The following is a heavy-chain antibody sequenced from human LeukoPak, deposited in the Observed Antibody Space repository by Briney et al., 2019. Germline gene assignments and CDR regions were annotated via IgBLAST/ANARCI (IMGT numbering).Heavy chain of an antibody. CDR2: ISSSSSYI. CDR1: GFPFSSYS. CDR3: PRYPGRYSYGQPDY. V-gene: IGHV3-21*01. Sequence: TVGLRRCSREASGFPFSSYSMNWVRQAPGKGLEWVSSISSSSSYIYYADSVKGRFTISRDNAKNSLYLQMNSLRAEDTAVYYCPRYPGRYSYGQPDYWGQGTLGTVSS. J-gene: IGHJ4*02. D-gene: IGHD5-18*01.